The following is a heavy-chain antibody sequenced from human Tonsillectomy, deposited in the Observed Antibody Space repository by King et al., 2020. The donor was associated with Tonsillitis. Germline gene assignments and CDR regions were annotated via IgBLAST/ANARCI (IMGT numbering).Heavy chain of an antibody. V-gene: IGHV3-30*18. J-gene: IGHJ6*02. CDR3: AKDKGCDSPSCGLDV. CDR1: GFTFSNYG. Sequence: VQLVESGGGVVQPGRSLRLSCTASGFTFSNYGIHWVRQAPGKGLEWVAVISHDGNIKYYVDSVKGRFAISRDNSRNTLYLQMNSLRAEDTAVYYCAKDKGCDSPSCGLDVWDHGTTVTVSS. CDR2: ISHDGNIK. D-gene: IGHD2/OR15-2a*01.